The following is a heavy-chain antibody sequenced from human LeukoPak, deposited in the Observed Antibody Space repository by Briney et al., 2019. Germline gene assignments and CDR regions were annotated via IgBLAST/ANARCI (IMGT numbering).Heavy chain of an antibody. D-gene: IGHD4-17*01. CDR3: AIRKDYGDPRGFAY. CDR2: INHSGST. V-gene: IGHV4-34*01. J-gene: IGHJ4*02. Sequence: PSETLSLTCAVYGGSFSGYYWSWIRQPPGKGLEWIGEINHSGSTNYNPSLKSRVTISVDTSKNQLSLRLSSMSAADTAVYNCAIRKDYGDPRGFAYWGQGTLGTASS. CDR1: GGSFSGYY.